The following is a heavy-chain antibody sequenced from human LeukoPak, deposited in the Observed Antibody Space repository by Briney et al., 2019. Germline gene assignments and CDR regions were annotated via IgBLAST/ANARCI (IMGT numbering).Heavy chain of an antibody. D-gene: IGHD3-16*01. J-gene: IGHJ4*02. Sequence: GRSLRLPCAASGFTFSSSGIHWVRQAPGKGLEWVAVISNTGSNKYYADSVKGRFTVSRDNSKNTAYLQINSLRTEDTAVYYCAKWGSGYYFDYWGQGTLVTVPS. CDR1: GFTFSSSG. CDR3: AKWGSGYYFDY. V-gene: IGHV3-30*18. CDR2: ISNTGSNK.